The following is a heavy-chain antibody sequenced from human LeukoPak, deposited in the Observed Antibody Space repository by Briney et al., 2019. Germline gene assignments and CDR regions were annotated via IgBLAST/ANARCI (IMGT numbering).Heavy chain of an antibody. CDR2: ISSNSPYT. V-gene: IGHV3-11*06. D-gene: IGHD3-9*01. Sequence: GGSLRLSCAASGFTFSDYYLSWIRQSPGKGLEWISYISSNSPYTTYADSVEGRFTVSRDSAKNSLYLQMNSLTAEDTAVYYCARGPLVSLHVFDFWGQGTMVTVSS. CDR1: GFTFSDYY. CDR3: ARGPLVSLHVFDF. J-gene: IGHJ3*01.